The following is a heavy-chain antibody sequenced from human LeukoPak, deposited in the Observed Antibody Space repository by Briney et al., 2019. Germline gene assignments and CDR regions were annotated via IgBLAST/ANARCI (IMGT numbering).Heavy chain of an antibody. CDR3: ARRGWSRQFDY. D-gene: IGHD3-3*01. CDR2: ISNSGTTI. CDR1: GFTLSDYY. V-gene: IGHV3-11*01. Sequence: GESLKISCAASGFTLSDYYMTWIRQTPGKGLEWLSSISNSGTTIYYADSVKGRFTISRDNAKNSLYLQMNSLRAEDTAVYYCARRGWSRQFDYWGQGTQVTVSS. J-gene: IGHJ4*02.